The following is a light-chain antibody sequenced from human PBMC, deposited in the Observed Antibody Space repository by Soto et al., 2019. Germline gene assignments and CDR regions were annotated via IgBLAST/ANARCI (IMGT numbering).Light chain of an antibody. J-gene: IGLJ1*01. CDR1: SSNIGSNY. CDR3: AAWDDSLSGYV. CDR2: SNN. Sequence: QSVLTQPPSASGTPGKRVTISCSGSSSNIGSNYVYWYQQLPVTAPKLLIYSNNQRPSGVPDRFSGSKSGTSASLAISGLRSEDKADYYCAAWDDSLSGYVFGTGTKLTVL. V-gene: IGLV1-47*02.